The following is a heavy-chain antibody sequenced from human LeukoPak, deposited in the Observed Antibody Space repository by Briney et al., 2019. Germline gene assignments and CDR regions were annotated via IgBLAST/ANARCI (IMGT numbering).Heavy chain of an antibody. CDR2: MNEDGSGT. CDR1: EFSIRSSW. D-gene: IGHD7-27*01. V-gene: IGHV3-7*01. Sequence: GGSLRLSCAVSEFSIRSSWMSWVRQTPGKGLEWVADMNEDGSGTYYVDSVKGRSTVSRDNAKNSLYLQMSCLRAEDTAVYYCARDPAWGAIDYWGQGTLVTVSS. CDR3: ARDPAWGAIDY. J-gene: IGHJ4*02.